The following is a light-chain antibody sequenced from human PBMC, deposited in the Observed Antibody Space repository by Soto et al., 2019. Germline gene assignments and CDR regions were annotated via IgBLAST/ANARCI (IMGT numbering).Light chain of an antibody. CDR2: STS. Sequence: IPLTQSPSSLSVSLPERVTLXSRASHSIDSHLNWYQQKPGKAPNLLIFSTSSLRSGVRSRVSGSRSGTYFTMTVSSLQLEDFAVYYCQQFGSSPWPFGLGTRVDIK. CDR1: HSIDSH. V-gene: IGKV1-39*01. J-gene: IGKJ5*01. CDR3: QQFGSSPWP.